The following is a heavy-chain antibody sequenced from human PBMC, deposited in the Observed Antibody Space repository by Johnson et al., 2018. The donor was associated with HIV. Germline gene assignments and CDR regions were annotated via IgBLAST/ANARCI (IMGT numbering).Heavy chain of an antibody. CDR3: AKVGERYYDSSGYDAFDI. D-gene: IGHD3-22*01. CDR2: TQYDGSNK. CDR1: GFSFSSYG. J-gene: IGHJ3*02. Sequence: QVQLVESGGGVVQPGGSLRLSCAASGFSFSSYGIHWVRQAPGKGLEWVAFTQYDGSNKYYADSVKGRFTISRDNSKNTLYLQMNSLRAEDTAVYYCAKVGERYYDSSGYDAFDIWGQGTMVTVSS. V-gene: IGHV3-30*02.